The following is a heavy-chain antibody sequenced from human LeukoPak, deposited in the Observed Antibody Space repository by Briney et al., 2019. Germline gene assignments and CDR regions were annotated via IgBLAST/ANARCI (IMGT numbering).Heavy chain of an antibody. CDR3: ARNYCSGDNCYAGWFDP. Sequence: PSETLSLTCTVSGGSISSYYWNWIRQPPGKGLEWIAYIHYSGSTNHNPSLKSRVTISVDTSKNQFSLKLSSVTAADTAVYYCARNYCSGDNCYAGWFDPWGQGTLVTVSS. V-gene: IGHV4-59*08. CDR1: GGSISSYY. D-gene: IGHD2-15*01. CDR2: IHYSGST. J-gene: IGHJ5*02.